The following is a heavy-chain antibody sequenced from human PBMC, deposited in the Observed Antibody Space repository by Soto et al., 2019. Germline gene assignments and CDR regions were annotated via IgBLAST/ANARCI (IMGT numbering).Heavy chain of an antibody. CDR3: ARIHRGERQQLNDY. Sequence: QVTLKESGPVLVKPTETLTLTCTVSGFSLSNARMGVSWIRQPPGKALEWLAHIFSNDEKSYSTSLKSRLTSCKDPSNNQVVLTMTNMDPANTATYYCARIHRGERQQLNDYWGQGTLVTVSS. J-gene: IGHJ4*02. D-gene: IGHD6-13*01. V-gene: IGHV2-26*01. CDR2: IFSNDEK. CDR1: GFSLSNARMG.